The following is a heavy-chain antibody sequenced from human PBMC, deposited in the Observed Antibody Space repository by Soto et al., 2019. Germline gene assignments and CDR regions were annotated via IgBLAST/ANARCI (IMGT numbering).Heavy chain of an antibody. CDR2: INAGNGNT. Sequence: ASVKVSCKASGYTFTSYAMHWVRQAPGQRLEWMGWINAGNGNTKYSQKFQGRVTITRDTSASTAYMELSSLRSEDTAVYYCARPYGSGSYPDYYFDDWGQGTLVTVSS. CDR3: ARPYGSGSYPDYYFDD. D-gene: IGHD3-10*01. J-gene: IGHJ4*02. V-gene: IGHV1-3*01. CDR1: GYTFTSYA.